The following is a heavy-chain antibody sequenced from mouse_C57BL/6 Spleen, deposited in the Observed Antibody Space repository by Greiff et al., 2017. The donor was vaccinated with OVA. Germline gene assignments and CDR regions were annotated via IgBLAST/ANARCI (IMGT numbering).Heavy chain of an antibody. CDR3: ARSGYGYDWAMDY. D-gene: IGHD2-2*01. CDR2: INPYNGDT. J-gene: IGHJ4*01. CDR1: GYSFTGYF. Sequence: VQLQQSGPELVKPGDSVKISCKASGYSFTGYFMNWVMQSHGKSLEWIGRINPYNGDTFYNQKFKGKATLTVDKSSSTVNMELRSQTSEDSAVYYCARSGYGYDWAMDYWGQGTSVTVSS. V-gene: IGHV1-20*01.